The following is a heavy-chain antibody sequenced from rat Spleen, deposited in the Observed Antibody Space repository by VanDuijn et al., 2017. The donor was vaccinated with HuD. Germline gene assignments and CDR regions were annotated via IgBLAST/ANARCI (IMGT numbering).Heavy chain of an antibody. CDR2: IWTGGST. CDR3: ARSHTMGISFDY. D-gene: IGHD1-7*01. Sequence: QVQLKESGPGLMQPSETLSLTCTVSGFSLTSYNVHWVRQPTGKGLEWMGVIWTGGSTDYNSALKSRLSISRDTSKSQVFLKMNSLQTEDTAMYFCARSHTMGISFDYWGQGVMVTVSS. CDR1: GFSLTSYN. V-gene: IGHV2-30*01. J-gene: IGHJ2*01.